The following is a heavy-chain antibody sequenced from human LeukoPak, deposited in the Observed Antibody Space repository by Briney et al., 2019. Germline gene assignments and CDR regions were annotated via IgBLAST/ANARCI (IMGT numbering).Heavy chain of an antibody. CDR1: GGSISSYY. V-gene: IGHV4-59*01. Sequence: PSETLSLTWTVSGGSISSYYWSWIRQPPGKGLEWIGYIYYSGSTNYNPSLKSRVTISVDTSKNQFSLKLSSVTAADTAVYYCARVQVVPAAISPSGYYYYGMDVWGKGTTVTVSS. CDR2: IYYSGST. J-gene: IGHJ6*04. CDR3: ARVQVVPAAISPSGYYYYGMDV. D-gene: IGHD2-2*01.